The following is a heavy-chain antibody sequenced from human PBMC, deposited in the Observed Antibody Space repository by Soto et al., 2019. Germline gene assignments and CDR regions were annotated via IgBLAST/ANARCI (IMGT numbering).Heavy chain of an antibody. CDR2: MNPNSGNT. CDR1: GYTFTSYD. V-gene: IGHV1-8*01. D-gene: IGHD2-2*01. Sequence: ASVKVSCKASGYTFTSYDINWVRQATGQGLEWMGWMNPNSGNTGYAQKFQGRVTMTRNTSISTAYTELSSLRSEDTAVYYCARTRGCSSTSCYRYYYYYGMDVWGQGTTVTVSS. CDR3: ARTRGCSSTSCYRYYYYYGMDV. J-gene: IGHJ6*02.